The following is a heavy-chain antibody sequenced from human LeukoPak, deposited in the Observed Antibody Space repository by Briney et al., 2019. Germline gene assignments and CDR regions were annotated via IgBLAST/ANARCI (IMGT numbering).Heavy chain of an antibody. Sequence: PSETLSLTCTVSGGSISSYYWSWIRQPPGKGLEWIGYIYYSGSTNYNPPLKSRVTISVDTSKNQFSLKLSSVTAADTAVYYCASEGRVEYFQHWGQGTLVTVSS. V-gene: IGHV4-59*01. CDR1: GGSISSYY. CDR2: IYYSGST. J-gene: IGHJ1*01. CDR3: ASEGRVEYFQH.